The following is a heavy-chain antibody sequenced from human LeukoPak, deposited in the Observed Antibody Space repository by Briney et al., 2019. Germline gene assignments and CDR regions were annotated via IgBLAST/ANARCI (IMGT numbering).Heavy chain of an antibody. J-gene: IGHJ4*02. V-gene: IGHV3-53*01. CDR3: ARGVEPLAANTLAY. D-gene: IGHD1-14*01. CDR1: GFTAITND. Sequence: GGSLRLSCAPSGFTAITNDMTWVPQAPGKGLEWVSVLYSDGNTKYADSVQGRFTISRDNSKNTLYLEMNSLSPDDTAVYYCARGVEPLAANTLAYWGQGTLVTVSS. CDR2: LYSDGNT.